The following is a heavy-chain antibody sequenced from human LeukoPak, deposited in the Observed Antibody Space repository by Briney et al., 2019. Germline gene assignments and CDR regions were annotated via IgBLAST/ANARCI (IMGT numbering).Heavy chain of an antibody. J-gene: IGHJ6*03. V-gene: IGHV3-30*04. CDR1: GFTFSSYA. Sequence: GGSLRLSCAASGFTFSSYAMHWVRQAPGKGLEWVAVISYDGSNKYYADSVKGRFTISRDNSKNTLYLQMNSLRAEDTAVYYCAREGFGELLYYYYYMDVWGKGTTVTISS. D-gene: IGHD3-10*01. CDR3: AREGFGELLYYYYYMDV. CDR2: ISYDGSNK.